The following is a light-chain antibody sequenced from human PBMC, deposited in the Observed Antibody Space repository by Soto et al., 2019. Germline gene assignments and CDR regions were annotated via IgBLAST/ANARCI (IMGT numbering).Light chain of an antibody. CDR1: QSVSSSY. Sequence: EIVLTQSPGTLSLSPGERATLSCRASQSVSSSYLAWYQQKPGQAPRLLIYGASSRATGIPDRFSGRGSGTDFTLTISRLELEDFAVYYCQHYGSSPEGFTFGPGTKVAIK. V-gene: IGKV3-20*01. J-gene: IGKJ3*01. CDR3: QHYGSSPEGFT. CDR2: GAS.